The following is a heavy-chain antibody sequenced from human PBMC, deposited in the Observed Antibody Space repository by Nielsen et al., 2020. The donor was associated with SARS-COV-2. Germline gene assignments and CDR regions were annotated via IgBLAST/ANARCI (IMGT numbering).Heavy chain of an antibody. J-gene: IGHJ4*02. Sequence: GESLKISCAASGFLVSTKYMNWVRQAPGKGLEWVSVFYSGGTTLYADSVKGRFIISRDNSRNTLYLQMNSLRVEDTAMYYCANEGDTYGVRNFDYWGQGIMVTVSS. CDR3: ANEGDTYGVRNFDY. CDR2: FYSGGTT. CDR1: GFLVSTKY. D-gene: IGHD5-18*01. V-gene: IGHV3-53*01.